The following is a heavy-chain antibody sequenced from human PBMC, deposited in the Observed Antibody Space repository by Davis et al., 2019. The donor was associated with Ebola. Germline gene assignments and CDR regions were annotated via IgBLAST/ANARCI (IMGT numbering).Heavy chain of an antibody. D-gene: IGHD2-21*01. CDR3: AREVAQCGGDCLDY. CDR2: ISSDITTI. J-gene: IGHJ4*02. V-gene: IGHV3-48*03. Sequence: GESLKISCVASGFTFSSYEMNWVRQAPGKGLEWLSYISSDITTIYYTDSVKGRFTVSRDNARNSMYLQMNSLRAEDTAIYYCAREVAQCGGDCLDYWGQGTLVTVSS. CDR1: GFTFSSYE.